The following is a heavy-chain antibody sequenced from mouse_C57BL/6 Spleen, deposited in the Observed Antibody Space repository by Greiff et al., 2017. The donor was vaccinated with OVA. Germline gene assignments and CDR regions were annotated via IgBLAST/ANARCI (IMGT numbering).Heavy chain of an antibody. CDR1: GYTFTSYW. J-gene: IGHJ3*01. D-gene: IGHD2-4*01. Sequence: VQRVESGAELVKPGASVKMSCKASGYTFTSYWITWVKQRPGQGLEWIGDIYPGSGSTNYNEKFKSKATLTVDTSSSTAYMQLSSLTSEDSAVYYCARWDYDGAWFAYWGQGTLVTVSA. V-gene: IGHV1-55*01. CDR3: ARWDYDGAWFAY. CDR2: IYPGSGST.